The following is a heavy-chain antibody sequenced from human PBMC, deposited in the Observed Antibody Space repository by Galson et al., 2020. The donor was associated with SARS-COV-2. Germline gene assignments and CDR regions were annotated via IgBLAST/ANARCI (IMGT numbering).Heavy chain of an antibody. J-gene: IGHJ4*02. D-gene: IGHD3-10*01. CDR2: IYYSGST. V-gene: IGHV4-39*01. Sequence: SETLSLTCTVSGGSISSSSYYWGWIRQPPGKGLEWIGSIYYSGSTYYNPSLKSRVTISVDTSKNQISLKLSSVTAADTAVYYCARHEYYGSGSYYNGPFDYWGQGTLVTVSS. CDR3: ARHEYYGSGSYYNGPFDY. CDR1: GGSISSSSYY.